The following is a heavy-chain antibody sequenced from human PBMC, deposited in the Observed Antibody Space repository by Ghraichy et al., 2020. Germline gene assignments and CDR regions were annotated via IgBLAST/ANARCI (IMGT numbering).Heavy chain of an antibody. J-gene: IGHJ4*02. V-gene: IGHV3-11*06. Sequence: KLSCTASGFTFSGYYMSWIRQAPGKGLEWVAHISSAGGYTNYADSVQGRFTISRDNAKNSLYLQMNSLRPEDTALYYCAREETSSSWHTDSWGQGTLVTVSS. CDR2: ISSAGGYT. D-gene: IGHD6-13*01. CDR1: GFTFSGYY. CDR3: AREETSSSWHTDS.